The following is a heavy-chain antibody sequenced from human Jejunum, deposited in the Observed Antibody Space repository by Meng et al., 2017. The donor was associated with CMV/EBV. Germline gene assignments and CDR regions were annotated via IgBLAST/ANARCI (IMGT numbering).Heavy chain of an antibody. D-gene: IGHD3-10*01. V-gene: IGHV3-30*01. CDR1: GFTFSSYS. Sequence: CAASGFTFSSYSMHWVRQAPGKGIEWVEYILYEGSNKYYADSVKGRFTISRDNSENTLCLQMNSLRAEDTAVYYCAREDGRGDFDYWGQGTLVTVSS. J-gene: IGHJ4*02. CDR2: ILYEGSNK. CDR3: AREDGRGDFDY.